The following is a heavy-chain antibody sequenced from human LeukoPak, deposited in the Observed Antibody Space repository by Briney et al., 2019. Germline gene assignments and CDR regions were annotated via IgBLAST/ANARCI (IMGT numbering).Heavy chain of an antibody. Sequence: PSETLSLTCTVSGGSISTYSWSWMRQPPGKGLEFIGYINYSGGTHYNPSLKSRVTISVDKSKKQFSLILSSVTAADTAMYYCARAPDTSGYFYYFDYWGQGLLVTVSS. V-gene: IGHV4-59*01. J-gene: IGHJ4*02. CDR3: ARAPDTSGYFYYFDY. CDR2: INYSGGT. CDR1: GGSISTYS. D-gene: IGHD3-22*01.